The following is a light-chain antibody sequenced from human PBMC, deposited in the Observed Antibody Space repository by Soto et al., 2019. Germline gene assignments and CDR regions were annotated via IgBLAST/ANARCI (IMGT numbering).Light chain of an antibody. CDR1: QRVSSY. CDR2: DAS. V-gene: IGKV3-20*01. CDR3: HQYDSWT. J-gene: IGKJ1*01. Sequence: EIVLTQSPATLSLSPGERATLSCRASQRVSSYLAWYQQKPGQAPRLLIYDASSRATGIPDRFSGSGSGTDFTLTISRLEPEDFAVYYCHQYDSWTFGQGTKVDIK.